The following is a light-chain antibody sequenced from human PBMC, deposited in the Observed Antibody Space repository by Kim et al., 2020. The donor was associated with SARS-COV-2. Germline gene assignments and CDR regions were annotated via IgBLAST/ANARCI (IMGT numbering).Light chain of an antibody. J-gene: IGKJ4*01. Sequence: PSASVGDRVTITCRASQGISNYLAWYQQIPGKVPKLLIYAASTLQSGVPSRFSGSGSGTDFTLTISSLQPEDVATYYCQKYNSAPFGGGTKVDIK. V-gene: IGKV1-27*01. CDR1: QGISNY. CDR2: AAS. CDR3: QKYNSAP.